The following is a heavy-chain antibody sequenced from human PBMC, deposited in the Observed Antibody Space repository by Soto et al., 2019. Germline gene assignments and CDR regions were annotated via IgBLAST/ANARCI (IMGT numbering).Heavy chain of an antibody. D-gene: IGHD6-19*01. Sequence: ASETLSLTCTVSGGSISSYYWSWIRQPPGKGLEWIGYINYSGSTNYNPSLKSRVTISVDTSKNQFSLKLSSVTAADTAVYYCASASKLAVAGAYFDYWGQGTLVTVSS. CDR2: INYSGST. CDR1: GGSISSYY. V-gene: IGHV4-59*12. J-gene: IGHJ4*02. CDR3: ASASKLAVAGAYFDY.